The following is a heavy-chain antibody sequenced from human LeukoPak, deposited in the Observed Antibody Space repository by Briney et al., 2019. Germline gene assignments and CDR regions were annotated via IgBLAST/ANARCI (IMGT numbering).Heavy chain of an antibody. CDR3: AREGRDGYNLGY. CDR1: GGSISSSSYY. J-gene: IGHJ4*02. Sequence: SETLSLTCTVSGGSISSSSYYWGWIRQPPGKGLEWIGEIYHSGSTNYNPSLKSRVTISVDKSKNQFSLILSSVTAADTAVYYCAREGRDGYNLGYWGQGTLVTVSS. CDR2: IYHSGST. D-gene: IGHD5-24*01. V-gene: IGHV4-39*07.